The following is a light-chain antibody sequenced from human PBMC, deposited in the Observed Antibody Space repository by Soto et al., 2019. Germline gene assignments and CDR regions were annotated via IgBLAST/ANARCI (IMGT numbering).Light chain of an antibody. J-gene: IGKJ1*01. CDR1: QSFSSSY. CDR2: GAS. V-gene: IGKV3-20*01. CDR3: QQYGSSPTT. Sequence: EIVLAQSPGTLSLSAGERATLSCRASQSFSSSYAAWYQQKPGQAPRLLIYGASSRATGIPDRFSGSGSGTDFTLTISRLEPADFAVYYCQQYGSSPTTFGQGTKVDI.